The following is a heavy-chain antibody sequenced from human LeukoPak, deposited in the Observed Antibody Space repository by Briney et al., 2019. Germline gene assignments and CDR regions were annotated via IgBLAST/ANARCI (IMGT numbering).Heavy chain of an antibody. Sequence: ASVKVSCKASGYTFTSYGISWVRQAPGQGLEWMGWISAYNGNTNYAQKFQGRVAMTRDTSISTAYMELSRLRSDDTAVYYCATYRSLYCSSTSCYQNWFDPWGQGTLVTVSS. CDR1: GYTFTSYG. CDR2: ISAYNGNT. CDR3: ATYRSLYCSSTSCYQNWFDP. D-gene: IGHD2-2*01. V-gene: IGHV1-18*01. J-gene: IGHJ5*02.